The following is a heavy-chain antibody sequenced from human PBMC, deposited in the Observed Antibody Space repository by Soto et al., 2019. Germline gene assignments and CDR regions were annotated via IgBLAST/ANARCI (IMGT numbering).Heavy chain of an antibody. CDR2: ISGPSIYL. J-gene: IGHJ4*02. CDR3: ARWGDATGYYLDY. Sequence: GGSLRLSCAASGFIFRTYSMNWVRQAPGKGPEWISSISGPSIYLYYADSVKGRVTISRDNAKNSLHLQMDSLRPEDTAVYYCARWGDATGYYLDYWGQGTLVTVSS. V-gene: IGHV3-21*06. CDR1: GFIFRTYS. D-gene: IGHD3-9*01.